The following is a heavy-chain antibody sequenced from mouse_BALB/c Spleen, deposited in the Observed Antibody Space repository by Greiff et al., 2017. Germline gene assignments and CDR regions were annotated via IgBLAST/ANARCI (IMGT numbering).Heavy chain of an antibody. V-gene: IGHV1S135*01. CDR3: ASNYYGNYVGFAY. CDR1: GYSFTSYY. D-gene: IGHD2-1*01. J-gene: IGHJ3*01. Sequence: EVQLQQSGPELMKPGASVKISCKASGYSFTSYYMHWVKQSHGKSLEWIGYIDPFNGGTSYNQKFKGKATLTVDKSSSTAYMHLSSLTSEDSAVYYCASNYYGNYVGFAYWGQGTLVTVSA. CDR2: IDPFNGGT.